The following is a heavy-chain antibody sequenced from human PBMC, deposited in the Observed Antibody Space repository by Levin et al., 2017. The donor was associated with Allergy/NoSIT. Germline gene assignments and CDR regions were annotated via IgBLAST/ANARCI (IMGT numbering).Heavy chain of an antibody. J-gene: IGHJ3*02. CDR1: GYNFTTYW. CDR3: ARHRVATRTNDAFDI. CDR2: IYPDDSDT. V-gene: IGHV5-51*01. D-gene: IGHD1-7*01. Sequence: GESLKISCKGSGYNFTTYWIGWVLQMPEKGLEWMAIIYPDDSDTRYSPSFQGQVTISADKSISTAYLQWSSLRASDTAMYYCARHRVATRTNDAFDIWGQGTTVTVSS.